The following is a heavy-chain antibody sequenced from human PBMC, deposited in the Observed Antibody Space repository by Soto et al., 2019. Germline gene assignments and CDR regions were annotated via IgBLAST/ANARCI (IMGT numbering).Heavy chain of an antibody. Sequence: QVQLVQSGTEVKKPGSSVKVSCKASGGTFRNYPINWVRQAPGQGLEWMGSIFPLTDIPDYAQNFQARLPIRADKSPSTAYMELSSLTSDDTAMYFCARGPLVVLNYFESWGQGTLVTVSS. CDR1: GGTFRNYP. D-gene: IGHD2-15*01. V-gene: IGHV1-69*02. J-gene: IGHJ4*02. CDR2: IFPLTDIP. CDR3: ARGPLVVLNYFES.